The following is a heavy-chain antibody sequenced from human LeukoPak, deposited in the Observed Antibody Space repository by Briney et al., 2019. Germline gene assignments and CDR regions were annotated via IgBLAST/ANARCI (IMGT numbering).Heavy chain of an antibody. D-gene: IGHD3-16*01. Sequence: GGSLRLSCAASGFTFSSYGMHWVRQAPDKGLEWVAVISYDGSNKYYADSVKGRFTISRDNSKNTLYLQMNSLRAEDTAVYYCAKDGGFDPWGQGTLVTVSS. CDR3: AKDGGFDP. V-gene: IGHV3-30*18. J-gene: IGHJ5*02. CDR1: GFTFSSYG. CDR2: ISYDGSNK.